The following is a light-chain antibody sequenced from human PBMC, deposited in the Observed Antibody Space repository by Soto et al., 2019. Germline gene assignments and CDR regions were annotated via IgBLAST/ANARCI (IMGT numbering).Light chain of an antibody. CDR2: DAS. J-gene: IGKJ3*01. Sequence: DIQMTQSPSSLSASVGDRVTITCQASQDISNYLNWYQQKPGKAPKLLIYDASNLETGVPSRFSGSGSGTDFTFTISSLQPEDIATYYCQQYDNLLRGIFTFGPGTKVDIK. CDR3: QQYDNLLRGIFT. CDR1: QDISNY. V-gene: IGKV1-33*01.